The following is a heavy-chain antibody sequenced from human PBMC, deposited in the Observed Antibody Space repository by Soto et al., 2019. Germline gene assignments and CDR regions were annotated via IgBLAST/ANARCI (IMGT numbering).Heavy chain of an antibody. Sequence: ASVKVSCKASGYTFTSYGISWVRQAPGQGLEWMGWISAYNGNTNYAQELQGRVTMTTDTSTSTAYMELRSLRSDDTAVYYCARGYYDFWSGYFPGYYYGMDVWGQGTTVTVSS. V-gene: IGHV1-18*01. J-gene: IGHJ6*02. D-gene: IGHD3-3*01. CDR3: ARGYYDFWSGYFPGYYYGMDV. CDR1: GYTFTSYG. CDR2: ISAYNGNT.